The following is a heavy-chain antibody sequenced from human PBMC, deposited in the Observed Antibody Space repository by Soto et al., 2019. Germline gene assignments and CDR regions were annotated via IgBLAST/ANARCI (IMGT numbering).Heavy chain of an antibody. CDR3: AKDQLWFGDPEAVYGMDG. D-gene: IGHD3-10*01. CDR1: GFTFSSYG. CDR2: ISYDGSNK. J-gene: IGHJ6*02. Sequence: AGGSLRLSCAASGFTFSSYGMRWVRQAPGKGLEWVAVISYDGSNKYYADSVKGRFTISRDNSKNTLYLQMNSLRAEDTAVYYCAKDQLWFGDPEAVYGMDGWGQGTTVTVSS. V-gene: IGHV3-30*18.